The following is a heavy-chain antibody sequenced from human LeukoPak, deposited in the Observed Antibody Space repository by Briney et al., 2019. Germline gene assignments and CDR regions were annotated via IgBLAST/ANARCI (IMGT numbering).Heavy chain of an antibody. CDR1: GFTVSSYA. V-gene: IGHV3-13*01. Sequence: PGGSLRLSCAASGFTVSSYAMHWVRQPIGKGLEWVSALGIAGDTFYPGSVKGRFTISRENARNSLYLQMNSLRAEDTPMYYCARQMRSHGNFDSWGQGTLVTVSS. CDR2: LGIAGDT. CDR3: ARQMRSHGNFDS. J-gene: IGHJ4*02. D-gene: IGHD1-26*01.